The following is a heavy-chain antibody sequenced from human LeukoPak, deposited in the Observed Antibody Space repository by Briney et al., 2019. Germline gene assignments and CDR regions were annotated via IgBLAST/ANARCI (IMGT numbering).Heavy chain of an antibody. CDR2: IYWDDNK. J-gene: IGHJ4*02. D-gene: IGHD3-22*01. Sequence: ESGPTLVNPTQTLTLTCTFSGFSLSTSGVGVGWIRQPPGKALEWLALIYWDDNKRYSPSLKSRLIITKDTSKNQVVLTMTNMDPVDTATYYCAHYYYDTSGFDYWGQGTLVTVSS. V-gene: IGHV2-5*02. CDR1: GFSLSTSGVG. CDR3: AHYYYDTSGFDY.